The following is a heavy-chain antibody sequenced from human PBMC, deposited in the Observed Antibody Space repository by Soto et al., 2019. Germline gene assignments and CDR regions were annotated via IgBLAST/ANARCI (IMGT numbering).Heavy chain of an antibody. D-gene: IGHD2-15*01. CDR2: ILQDGRTT. CDR1: GFIFSSYG. V-gene: IGHV3-33*05. CDR3: ARRKPCSGGRCSFFAY. Sequence: GGSLRLSCVASGFIFSSYGMLWVRQVPGKGLEWVATILQDGRTTWYADPVKGRFTISRDNSRNTLYLQMNSLRAEDTAVYYCARRKPCSGGRCSFFAYWGQGTLVTVSS. J-gene: IGHJ4*02.